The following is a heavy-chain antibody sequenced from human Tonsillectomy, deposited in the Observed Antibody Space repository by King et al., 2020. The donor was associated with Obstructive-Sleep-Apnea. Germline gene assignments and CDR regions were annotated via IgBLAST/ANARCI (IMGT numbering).Heavy chain of an antibody. CDR2: IKSKGGGGTT. D-gene: IGHD1-26*01. V-gene: IGHV3-15*01. J-gene: IGHJ4*02. Sequence: EVQLVESGGGLVKPGGSLRLSCAASGFTFSDAWMSWVRQAPGKGLEWIGRIKSKGGGGTTDHAAPVKGRFTISRDDSKDTLYLQMNSLKTEDTAVYYCTHNTYYGPHLWGQGTLVTVSS. CDR3: THNTYYGPHL. CDR1: GFTFSDAW.